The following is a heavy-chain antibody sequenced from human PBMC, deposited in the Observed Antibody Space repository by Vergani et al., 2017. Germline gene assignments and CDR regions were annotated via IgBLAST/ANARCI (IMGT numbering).Heavy chain of an antibody. CDR2: IWYDGSNK. CDR1: GFTFSSYG. Sequence: QVQLVESGGGVVQPGRSLRLSCAASGFTFSSYGMHWVRQAPGKGLEWVAVIWYDGSNKYYADSVKGRFTISRDNSKNTLYLQMNSLRAEDTAVYYCARDGSTSDAFEMWGEGRMVSVSS. J-gene: IGHJ3*02. V-gene: IGHV3-33*01. CDR3: ARDGSTSDAFEM. D-gene: IGHD1-7*01.